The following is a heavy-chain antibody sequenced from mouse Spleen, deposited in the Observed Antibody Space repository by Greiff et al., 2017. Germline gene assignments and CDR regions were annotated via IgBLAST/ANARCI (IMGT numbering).Heavy chain of an antibody. D-gene: IGHD2-4*01. J-gene: IGHJ1*01. Sequence: EVKLVESGGGLVKLGGSLKLSCAASGFTFSSYAMSWVRQTPEKRLEWVATISSGGGNTYYPDSVKGRFTISRDNAKNTLYLQMSSLKSEDTAMYYCARQGITTRYFDVWGAGTTVTVSS. CDR2: ISSGGGNT. V-gene: IGHV5-9*04. CDR1: GFTFSSYA. CDR3: ARQGITTRYFDV.